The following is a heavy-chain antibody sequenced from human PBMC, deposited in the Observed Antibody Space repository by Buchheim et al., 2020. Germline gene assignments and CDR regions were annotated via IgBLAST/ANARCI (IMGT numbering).Heavy chain of an antibody. D-gene: IGHD2-8*02. Sequence: EVPLLESGGGSVQPGGSLRLSCTASGTTFTSRAVNWVRQAPGKALEWVAGVSDTGDSKSYADSVKGRFAISRDDSKQTIYLQMNSLRADDSATYFCVRDAYWLPRWYLDFWGQGA. CDR2: VSDTGDSK. V-gene: IGHV3-23*01. CDR1: GTTFTSRA. CDR3: VRDAYWLPRWYLDF. J-gene: IGHJ4*02.